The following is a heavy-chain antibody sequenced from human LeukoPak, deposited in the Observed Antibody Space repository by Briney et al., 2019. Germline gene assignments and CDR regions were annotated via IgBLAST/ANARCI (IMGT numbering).Heavy chain of an antibody. Sequence: SETLSLTCTVSGGSISSSNYYWGWIRQPPGKGLEWIGEINHSGSTNYNPSLKSRVTISVDTSKNQFSLKLSSVTAADTAVYYCARGHGEYYYDTTSFHSYMDVWGKGTTVTVSS. D-gene: IGHD3-22*01. CDR2: INHSGST. CDR1: GGSISSSNYY. J-gene: IGHJ6*03. V-gene: IGHV4-39*07. CDR3: ARGHGEYYYDTTSFHSYMDV.